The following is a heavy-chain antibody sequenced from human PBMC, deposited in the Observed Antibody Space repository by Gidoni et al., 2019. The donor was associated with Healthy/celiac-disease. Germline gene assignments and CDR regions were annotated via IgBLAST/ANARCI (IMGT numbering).Heavy chain of an antibody. CDR3: ARRYDCGGDCPFDY. V-gene: IGHV3-74*01. J-gene: IGHJ4*02. CDR1: GFTFSSHW. CDR2: INSDGSST. Sequence: EVQLVESGGGLVQPGGSLRLACAASGFTFSSHWMHWVRQVPGKGLVWVSRINSDGSSTSYSDSGKGRFTISRDNAKKTLYLQMNSLRGEDTAVYYCARRYDCGGDCPFDYWGQGTLVTVSS. D-gene: IGHD2-21*02.